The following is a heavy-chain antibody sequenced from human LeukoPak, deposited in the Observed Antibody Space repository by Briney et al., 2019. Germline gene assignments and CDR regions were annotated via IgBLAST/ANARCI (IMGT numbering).Heavy chain of an antibody. V-gene: IGHV4-59*01. CDR3: ARARGYSGYAYFDY. D-gene: IGHD5-12*01. J-gene: IGHJ4*02. CDR1: GGSISSYY. CDR2: IYYSGST. Sequence: SETLSLTCTVSGGSISSYYWSWIRQPPGKGLEWIGYIYYSGSTNYNPSLKSRVTISVDTSKNQFSLKLSSVTAADTAVYYCARARGYSGYAYFDYWGQGTLVTVSS.